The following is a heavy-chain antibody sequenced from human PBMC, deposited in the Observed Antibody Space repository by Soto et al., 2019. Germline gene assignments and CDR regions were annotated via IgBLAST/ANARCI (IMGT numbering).Heavy chain of an antibody. D-gene: IGHD1-1*01. J-gene: IGHJ4*02. V-gene: IGHV4-39*01. CDR2: IYYSGST. CDR3: ARHDWNGVDY. Sequence: QMQLQESGPGLVKPSETPSLTCTVSGGSISRNSYYWGWISQPPGKGLEWIGSIYYSGSTYYNPSHQSRATISVDTSKNQFSLNLSAVTAADTAVYYCARHDWNGVDYWGQGTLVTVSS. CDR1: GGSISRNSYY.